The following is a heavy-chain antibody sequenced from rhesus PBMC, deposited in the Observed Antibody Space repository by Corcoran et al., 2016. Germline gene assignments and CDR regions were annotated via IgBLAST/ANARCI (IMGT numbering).Heavy chain of an antibody. D-gene: IGHD3-28*01. CDR3: ARTRITMVVVITGGYFDY. Sequence: QVQLEESGPGVVKPSETLSLTCAVSGDSISDSYRWSWIRQPPGKGLEWIGYSYGSSTSTNYNPSLKSRVTISKDTSKNQFSLNLSSVTAADTAVYYCARTRITMVVVITGGYFDYWGQGVLVTVSS. CDR2: SYGSSTST. V-gene: IGHV4S10*01. CDR1: GDSISDSYR. J-gene: IGHJ4*01.